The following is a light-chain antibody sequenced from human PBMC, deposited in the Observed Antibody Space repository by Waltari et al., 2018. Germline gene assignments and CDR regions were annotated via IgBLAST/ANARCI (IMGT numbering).Light chain of an antibody. CDR3: QTGGHGTWV. Sequence: QLVLTQSPSASASLAASVKLTCTLDSGHSTNIIAWHQQQPEKGPRYLMKVNSDGSHSKGDEIPDRFAGSSSSSGDERYLTISSGQSEDEADYYCQTGGHGTWVFGGGTKLTVL. CDR1: SGHSTNI. V-gene: IGLV4-69*01. CDR2: VNSDGSH. J-gene: IGLJ3*02.